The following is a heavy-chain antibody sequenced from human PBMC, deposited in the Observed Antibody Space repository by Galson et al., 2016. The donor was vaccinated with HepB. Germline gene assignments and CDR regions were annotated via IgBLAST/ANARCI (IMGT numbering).Heavy chain of an antibody. J-gene: IGHJ5*01. V-gene: IGHV4-34*01. D-gene: IGHD2-2*01. CDR2: ISHRATT. CDR3: ARGRNCSGISCNGRGWFDP. Sequence: SETLSLTCGVNGGSLTDLYWSWIRQPPGKGLEWIGEISHRATTNYNPSFESRVTLSVDTSKNQFSLNLSSVTAADTAVYYCARGRNCSGISCNGRGWFDPWGQGTMVTVSS. CDR1: GGSLTDLY.